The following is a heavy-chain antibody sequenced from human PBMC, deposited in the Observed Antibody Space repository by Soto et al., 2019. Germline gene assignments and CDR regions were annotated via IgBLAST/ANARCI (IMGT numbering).Heavy chain of an antibody. J-gene: IGHJ5*02. CDR3: AKDRRYSGSYVWFDP. V-gene: IGHV3-23*01. D-gene: IGHD1-26*01. CDR2: ISGSGGST. Sequence: GGSLRLSCAASGFTFRSYAMSWVRQAPGKGLEWVSAISGSGGSTYYADSVKGRFTTSRDNSKNTLYLQMNSLRAEDTAVYYCAKDRRYSGSYVWFDPWGQGTLVTVSS. CDR1: GFTFRSYA.